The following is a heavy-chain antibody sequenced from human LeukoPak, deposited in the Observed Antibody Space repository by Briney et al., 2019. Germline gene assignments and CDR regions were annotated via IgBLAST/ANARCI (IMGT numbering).Heavy chain of an antibody. V-gene: IGHV3-53*01. D-gene: IGHD3-3*01. CDR1: GFTVSSNY. CDR2: IYSGGNT. Sequence: GGSLRLSCAASGFTVSSNYMSWVRQAPGKGLEWVSVIYSGGNTYYADSVKGRFTISRDNSKNTVFLQMNSLRAEDTAVYYCAALYYDFWSGSHGRFDPWGQGTLVIVSS. J-gene: IGHJ5*02. CDR3: AALYYDFWSGSHGRFDP.